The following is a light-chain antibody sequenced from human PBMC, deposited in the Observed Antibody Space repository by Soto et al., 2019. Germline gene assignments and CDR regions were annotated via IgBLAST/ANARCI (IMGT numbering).Light chain of an antibody. V-gene: IGLV2-23*02. J-gene: IGLJ3*02. CDR1: SSDVGSYNL. Sequence: QSALTQPASVSGSPGQSITISCTGTSSDVGSYNLVSWYQQHPGKAPKLMIYEVSKRPSGVSNRFSGSKSGYTASLTISGLQAEDEADYYCCSYAGSSTFGVFGGGTKLTVL. CDR3: CSYAGSSTFGV. CDR2: EVS.